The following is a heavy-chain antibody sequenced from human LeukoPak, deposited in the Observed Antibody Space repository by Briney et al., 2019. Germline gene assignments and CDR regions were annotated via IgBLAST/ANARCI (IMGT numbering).Heavy chain of an antibody. CDR1: RFTFDDYA. Sequence: PGRSLRLPCAASRFTFDDYAMHWVRQAPGKGLEWVSGISWNSGSIGYADSVKGRFTISRDNAKNSLYLQMNSLRAEDTALYYCAKDVHGSGSCPSDWGQGTLVTVSS. CDR2: ISWNSGSI. CDR3: AKDVHGSGSCPSD. J-gene: IGHJ4*02. V-gene: IGHV3-9*01. D-gene: IGHD3-10*01.